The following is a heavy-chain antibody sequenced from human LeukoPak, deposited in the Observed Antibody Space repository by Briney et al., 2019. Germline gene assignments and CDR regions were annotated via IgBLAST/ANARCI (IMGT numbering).Heavy chain of an antibody. CDR1: GFTFSSYA. J-gene: IGHJ6*03. CDR3: AKSGTWLNYYYYDMDV. D-gene: IGHD6-13*01. Sequence: GGSLTLSCAASGFTFSSYAMRWVRQAPGKGLEWVSAISGSGGSTYYADSVKGRFTISRDNSKNTLYLQMNSLRAEDTAVYYCAKSGTWLNYYYYDMDVWGKGTTVTVSS. CDR2: ISGSGGST. V-gene: IGHV3-23*01.